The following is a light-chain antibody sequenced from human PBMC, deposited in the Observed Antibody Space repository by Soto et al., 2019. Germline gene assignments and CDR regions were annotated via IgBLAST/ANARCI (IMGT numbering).Light chain of an antibody. J-gene: IGKJ4*01. V-gene: IGKV3-15*01. Sequence: EIVMTQSPATLSVSPGERATLSCRASQSVSSNLAWYQQKPGQAPRLLIYGASTRATGIPARFSGSGSGTDLTRTISSLQSEDFAVYYCQQYNNWPLTFGGGTKVEIK. CDR1: QSVSSN. CDR2: GAS. CDR3: QQYNNWPLT.